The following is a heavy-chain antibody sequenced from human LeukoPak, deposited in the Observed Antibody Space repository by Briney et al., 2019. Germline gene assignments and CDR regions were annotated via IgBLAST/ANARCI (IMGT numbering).Heavy chain of an antibody. D-gene: IGHD6-13*01. CDR1: GGSISSGGYY. CDR3: ARGIAAAGTFDY. J-gene: IGHJ4*02. V-gene: IGHV4-31*03. Sequence: SETLSLTCTVSGGSISSGGYYWSWIRQHPGKGLEWIGYIYYSGSTYYNPSLKSRVTISVDTSKNQFSLKLSSVTAADTAVYYCARGIAAAGTFDYWGQGTLVTVSS. CDR2: IYYSGST.